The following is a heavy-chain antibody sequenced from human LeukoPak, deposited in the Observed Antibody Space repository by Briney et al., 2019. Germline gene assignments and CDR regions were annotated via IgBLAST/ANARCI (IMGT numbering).Heavy chain of an antibody. V-gene: IGHV3-53*01. CDR2: IYSGGTT. CDR3: AKARGDYGDYVGYFQH. Sequence: GGSLRLSCAASGFTVSSIYMNWVRQAPGKGLEWVSVIYSGGTTFYADSVKGRFTISRESSKNTLYLQMNNLRVEDTAVYYCAKARGDYGDYVGYFQHWGQGTLVTVSS. CDR1: GFTVSSIY. D-gene: IGHD4-17*01. J-gene: IGHJ1*01.